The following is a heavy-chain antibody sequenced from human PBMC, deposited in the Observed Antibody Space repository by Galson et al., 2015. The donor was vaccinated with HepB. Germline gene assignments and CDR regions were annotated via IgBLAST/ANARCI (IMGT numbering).Heavy chain of an antibody. CDR3: AKARSQWLRPYYFDY. D-gene: IGHD6-19*01. J-gene: IGHJ4*02. Sequence: SLRLSCAASGFTFSSYAMSRVRQAPGKGLEWISTISGSGGNTYYADSVKGRFTISRDNSKNTLCLQMNSLRAEDTAIYYCAKARSQWLRPYYFDYWGQGTLVTVSS. CDR2: ISGSGGNT. CDR1: GFTFSSYA. V-gene: IGHV3-23*01.